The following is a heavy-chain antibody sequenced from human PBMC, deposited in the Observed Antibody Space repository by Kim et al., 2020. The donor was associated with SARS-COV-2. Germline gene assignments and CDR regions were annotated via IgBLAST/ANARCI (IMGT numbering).Heavy chain of an antibody. J-gene: IGHJ5*02. D-gene: IGHD6-13*01. V-gene: IGHV1-2*02. CDR3: ARVSPVYSISWYFS. CDR2: INPNSGAT. Sequence: ASVKVSCRASGYIFTDYYIHWVRQAPGQGLEWMGWINPNSGATNYAQKFQGRATMTRDTSISTAYMDLSRLTFDDTAVYYCARVSPVYSISWYFSWGQGT. CDR1: GYIFTDYY.